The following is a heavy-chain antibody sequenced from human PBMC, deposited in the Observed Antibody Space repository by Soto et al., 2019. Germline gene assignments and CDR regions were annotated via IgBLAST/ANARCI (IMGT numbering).Heavy chain of an antibody. J-gene: IGHJ6*02. Sequence: PSETLSLTCTVSGGSISSSSYYWGWIRQPPGKGLEWIGSIYYSGSTYYNPSLKSRVTISVDTSKNQFSLKLSSVTAADTAVYYCASHSRSTTVVHYYYYYYGMDVWGQGTTVTVSS. CDR1: GGSISSSSYY. D-gene: IGHD4-17*01. CDR3: ASHSRSTTVVHYYYYYYGMDV. V-gene: IGHV4-39*01. CDR2: IYYSGST.